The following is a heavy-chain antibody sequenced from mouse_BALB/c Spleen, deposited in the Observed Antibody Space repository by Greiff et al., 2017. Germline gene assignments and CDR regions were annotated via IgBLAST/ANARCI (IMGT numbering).Heavy chain of an antibody. CDR2: ISDGGSYT. J-gene: IGHJ1*01. V-gene: IGHV5-4*02. Sequence: EVQGVESGGGLVKPGGSLKLSCAASGFTFSDYYMYWVRQTPEKRLEWVATISDGGSYTYYPDSVKGRFTISRDNAKNNLYLQMSSLKSEDTAMYYCARGGSSYWYFYVWGAGTTVTVSS. CDR3: ARGGSSYWYFYV. D-gene: IGHD1-1*01. CDR1: GFTFSDYY.